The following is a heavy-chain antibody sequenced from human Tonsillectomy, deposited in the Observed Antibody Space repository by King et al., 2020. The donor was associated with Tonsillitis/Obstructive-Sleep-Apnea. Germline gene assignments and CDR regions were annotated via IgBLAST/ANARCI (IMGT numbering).Heavy chain of an antibody. CDR2: ISYDGSDK. D-gene: IGHD3-10*01. J-gene: IGHJ5*01. V-gene: IGHV3-30*03. CDR1: GITFSSYG. Sequence: VQLVESGGGVVQPGRSLRLSCATSGITFSSYGMHWVRQAPGKGLEWVAVISYDGSDKYYADSVKGRFTISRDNSKNTLYLQMNSLRGEDTAVYYCASGGDSWGQGTLVTVSS. CDR3: ASGGDS.